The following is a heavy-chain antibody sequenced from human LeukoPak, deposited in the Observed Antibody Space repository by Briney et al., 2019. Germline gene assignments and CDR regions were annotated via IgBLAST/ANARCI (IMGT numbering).Heavy chain of an antibody. CDR1: GFTFSSAW. D-gene: IGHD3-10*01. CDR3: ARVLRT. V-gene: IGHV3-72*01. Sequence: GGSLRLSCAAYGFTFSSAWMSWVRQAPGKGLEWVGRTRNKANGYTTEYAASVKGRFTISRDDSKNSLYLQMNSLKTEDTAVYYCARVLRTWGQGTLVTVSS. J-gene: IGHJ5*02. CDR2: TRNKANGYTT.